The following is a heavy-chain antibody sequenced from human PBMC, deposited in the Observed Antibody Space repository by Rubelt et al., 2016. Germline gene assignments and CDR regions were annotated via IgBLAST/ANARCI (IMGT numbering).Heavy chain of an antibody. CDR3: ASLYYYDSSGYQFDY. CDR1: GGSISSSSYY. V-gene: IGHV4-39*07. Sequence: QLQLQESGPGLVKPSETLSLTCTVSGGSISSSSYYWGWIRQPPGKGLEWIGSIYYSGSTYYNPSLKGRVTISVETSKKQFSLKLSSVTAADTAVYYCASLYYYDSSGYQFDYWGQGTLVTVSS. CDR2: IYYSGST. J-gene: IGHJ4*02. D-gene: IGHD3-22*01.